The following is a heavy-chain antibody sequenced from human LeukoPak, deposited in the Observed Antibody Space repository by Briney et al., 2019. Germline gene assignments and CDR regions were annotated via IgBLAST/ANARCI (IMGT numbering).Heavy chain of an antibody. CDR1: GFTFGSYW. CDR2: IKQDGSEK. V-gene: IGHV3-7*01. D-gene: IGHD6-13*01. Sequence: LSGGSLRLSCAASGFTFGSYWMSWVRQAPGKGLEWVANIKQDGSEKYYVDSVKGRFTISRDNAKNSLYLQMNSLRAEDTAVYYCARDGGIAAPFDYWGQGTLVTVSS. CDR3: ARDGGIAAPFDY. J-gene: IGHJ4*02.